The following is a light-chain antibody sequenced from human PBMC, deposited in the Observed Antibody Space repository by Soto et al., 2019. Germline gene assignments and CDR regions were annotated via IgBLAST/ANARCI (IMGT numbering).Light chain of an antibody. CDR3: QQYGDSPLT. CDR2: GAS. V-gene: IGKV3-20*01. Sequence: EIVLTQSPGTLSLSPGERATLSCRASQSVSSSIPLAGYQEKTGQAPSVPIYGASSRAVGVPGRFSGSGSGTDFTLTISRLEPEDFAVYYCQQYGDSPLTFGGGTKVE. J-gene: IGKJ4*01. CDR1: QSVSSSIP.